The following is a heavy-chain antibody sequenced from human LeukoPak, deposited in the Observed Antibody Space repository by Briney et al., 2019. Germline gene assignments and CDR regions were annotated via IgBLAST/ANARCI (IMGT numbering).Heavy chain of an antibody. J-gene: IGHJ3*02. CDR2: IYYSGST. CDR1: GGSISSYY. D-gene: IGHD3-22*01. V-gene: IGHV4-59*08. CDR3: ARHRYYYDSSGSDAFDI. Sequence: SETLSLTCTVSGGSISSYYWSWIRRPPGKGLEWIGYIYYSGSTNYNPSLKSRVTISVDTSKNQFSLKLSSVTAADTAVYYCARHRYYYDSSGSDAFDIWGQGTMVTVSS.